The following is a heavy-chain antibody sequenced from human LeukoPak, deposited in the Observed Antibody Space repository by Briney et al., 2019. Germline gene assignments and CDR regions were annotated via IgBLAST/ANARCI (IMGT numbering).Heavy chain of an antibody. V-gene: IGHV3-23*01. D-gene: IGHD3-3*01. J-gene: IGHJ4*02. CDR1: GFTFSSYA. Sequence: GGSLRLSCAASGFTFSSYAMSWVRQAPGKGLEWVSAISGSGGSTYYADSVKGRFTISRDNSKNTLYLQMNSLRAEDTAVYYCARGSAEVVLRFLEWLLYPDYWGQGTLVTVSS. CDR3: ARGSAEVVLRFLEWLLYPDY. CDR2: ISGSGGST.